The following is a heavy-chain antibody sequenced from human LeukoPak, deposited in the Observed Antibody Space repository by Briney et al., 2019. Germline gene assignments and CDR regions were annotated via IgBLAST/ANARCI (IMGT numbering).Heavy chain of an antibody. D-gene: IGHD3-22*01. CDR3: TGAYDGSGYYYGTGY. Sequence: GGSLRLSCGTSGFTFSSYAMSWVRQAPGKGLEWVSGISGSGASTYYADSVKGRFTISRDNSKNTLYLQMNSLRAEDTAVYYCTGAYDGSGYYYGTGYWGQGTLATVSS. V-gene: IGHV3-23*01. CDR1: GFTFSSYA. J-gene: IGHJ4*02. CDR2: ISGSGAST.